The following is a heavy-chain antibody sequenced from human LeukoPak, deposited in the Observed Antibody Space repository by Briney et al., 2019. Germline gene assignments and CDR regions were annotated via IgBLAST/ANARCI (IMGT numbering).Heavy chain of an antibody. CDR2: IWYDGSNK. CDR1: GFTFSSYG. Sequence: PGGSLRLSCAASGFTFSSYGMHWVRQAPGKGLEWVAVIWYDGSNKYYADSVKGRFTISRDNSKNTLYLQMNSLRAEDTAVYYCARDNQQGWWALNWFDPWGQGTLVTVSS. D-gene: IGHD2-15*01. CDR3: ARDNQQGWWALNWFDP. J-gene: IGHJ5*02. V-gene: IGHV3-33*01.